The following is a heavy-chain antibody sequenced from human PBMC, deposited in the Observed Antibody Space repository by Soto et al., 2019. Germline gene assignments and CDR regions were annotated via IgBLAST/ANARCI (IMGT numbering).Heavy chain of an antibody. CDR1: GGSVSSGSYY. J-gene: IGHJ5*01. CDR3: ARDAPPNSGDYLSLWFDP. Sequence: PSETLSLTCTVSGGSVSSGSYYWSWIRQPPGKGLEWIGYIYYSGSTNYNPSLKSRVTISVDTSKNQFSLKLSSVTAADTAVYYCARDAPPNSGDYLSLWFDPWRQGTLVTVSS. V-gene: IGHV4-61*01. CDR2: IYYSGST. D-gene: IGHD3-22*01.